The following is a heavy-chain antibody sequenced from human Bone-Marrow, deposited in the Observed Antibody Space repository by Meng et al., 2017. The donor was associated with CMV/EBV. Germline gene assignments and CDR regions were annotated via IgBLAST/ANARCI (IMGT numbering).Heavy chain of an antibody. Sequence: GGSLRLSCAASGFTFSSYSMNWVRQAPGKGLEWVSYISSSSTIYYADSVKGRFTISRDNAKNSLYLQMNSLRAEDTAVYYCARAANYDFWSGYYPFDYWGQGTLVTVSS. CDR3: ARAANYDFWSGYYPFDY. D-gene: IGHD3-3*01. CDR2: ISSSSTI. CDR1: GFTFSSYS. J-gene: IGHJ4*02. V-gene: IGHV3-48*04.